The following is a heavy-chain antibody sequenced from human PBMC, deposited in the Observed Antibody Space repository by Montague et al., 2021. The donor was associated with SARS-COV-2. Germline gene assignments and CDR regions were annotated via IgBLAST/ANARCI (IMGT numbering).Heavy chain of an antibody. CDR3: AREFRIELWQTNWYFGL. D-gene: IGHD3-16*01. V-gene: IGHV4-59*11. J-gene: IGHJ2*01. Sequence: SETLSLTCSVSGGSISGHYWSWIRKPPGKGLERIGNFDHSGDTKYNHSLKSRATISVDTSKNQFALRLHSVTAADTAVYYCAREFRIELWQTNWYFGLWGRGTLVTASS. CDR1: GGSISGHY. CDR2: FDHSGDT.